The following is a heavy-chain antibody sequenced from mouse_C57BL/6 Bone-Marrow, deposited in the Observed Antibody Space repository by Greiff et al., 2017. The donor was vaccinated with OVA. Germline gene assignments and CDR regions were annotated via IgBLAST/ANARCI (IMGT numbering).Heavy chain of an antibody. CDR1: GFSLTSYG. Sequence: VMLVESGPGLVAPSQSLSITCTVSGFSLTSYGVSWVRQPPGKGLEWLGVIWGDGSTNYHSALISRLGISKDHSKGQVFLKLNSRQTDDTATYYGAKPLLRYSYWYFDVWGTGTTVTVSS. J-gene: IGHJ1*03. V-gene: IGHV2-3*01. CDR3: AKPLLRYSYWYFDV. CDR2: IWGDGST. D-gene: IGHD1-1*01.